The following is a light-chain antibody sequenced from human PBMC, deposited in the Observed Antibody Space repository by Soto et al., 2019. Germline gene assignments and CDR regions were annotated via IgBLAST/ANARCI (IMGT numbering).Light chain of an antibody. CDR2: GAS. J-gene: IGKJ1*01. V-gene: IGKV3-20*01. CDR3: QQYGSSPRT. CDR1: QSINSRS. Sequence: DIVLTQSPGTLSLSPGERATLSCGASQSINSRSLAWYQQKPGQAPRLLIYGASSRATGIPDRFSGSGSGTDFTLTISRLEPEDFAVYYCQQYGSSPRTFGQGTKVDIK.